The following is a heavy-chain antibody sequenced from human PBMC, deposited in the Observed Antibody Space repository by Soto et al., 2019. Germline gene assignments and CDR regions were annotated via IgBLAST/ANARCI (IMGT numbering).Heavy chain of an antibody. CDR1: GFTFSNYG. Sequence: QVQLVESGGGVVQPGRSLRLSCAASGFTFSNYGMNWVRQAPDKGLEWVAVIWSDGSNEDYADSVRGRFSISRDNSKNTLYLEMNSLRADDTAVYFCARAAYCNSASCYRLDYWGQGALVTVSS. V-gene: IGHV3-33*01. CDR2: IWSDGSNE. CDR3: ARAAYCNSASCYRLDY. J-gene: IGHJ4*02. D-gene: IGHD2-2*02.